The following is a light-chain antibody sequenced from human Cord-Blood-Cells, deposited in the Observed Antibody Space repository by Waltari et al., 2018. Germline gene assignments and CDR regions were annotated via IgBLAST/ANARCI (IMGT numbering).Light chain of an antibody. Sequence: DIQMTQSPSSLSASVGDRVTITCPESQSISSYLNWYQQKPGKAPKLLIYAAFCLQSGVPSRCSGSGSGTDFTLTISSLQPEDFATYYCQQSYSTPPKYTFGQGTKLEIK. V-gene: IGKV1-39*01. J-gene: IGKJ2*01. CDR2: AAF. CDR1: QSISSY. CDR3: QQSYSTPPKYT.